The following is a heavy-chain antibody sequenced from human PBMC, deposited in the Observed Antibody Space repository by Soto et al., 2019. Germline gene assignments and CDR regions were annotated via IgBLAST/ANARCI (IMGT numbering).Heavy chain of an antibody. V-gene: IGHV1-2*04. Sequence: SVKVSCKASGYTFTGYYMHWVRQAPGQGLEWMGWINPNSGGTNYAQKFQGWVTMTRDTSISAAYMELSRLRSDDTAVYYCARTPIAVARNDDAFDIWGQGTMVTVSS. D-gene: IGHD6-19*01. J-gene: IGHJ3*02. CDR3: ARTPIAVARNDDAFDI. CDR2: INPNSGGT. CDR1: GYTFTGYY.